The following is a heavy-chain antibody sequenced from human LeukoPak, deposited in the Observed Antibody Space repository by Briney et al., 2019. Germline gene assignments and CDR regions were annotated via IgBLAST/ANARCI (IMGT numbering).Heavy chain of an antibody. V-gene: IGHV3-74*01. CDR1: GFTFSSYW. CDR2: INSDGSST. CDR3: ARESDHSVSQVDFDL. Sequence: QPGGSLRLSCAASGFTFSSYWMHWVRHAPGKGLVWVSRINSDGSSTSYADSVKGRFTISRDNAKNSLYLQMNSLRAEDTAVYYCARESDHSVSQVDFDLWGQGTMVTVSS. J-gene: IGHJ3*01. D-gene: IGHD1-14*01.